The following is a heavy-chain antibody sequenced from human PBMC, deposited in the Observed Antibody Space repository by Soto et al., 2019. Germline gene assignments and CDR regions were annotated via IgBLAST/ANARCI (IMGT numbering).Heavy chain of an antibody. CDR3: ARLGSYFY. J-gene: IGHJ4*02. CDR2: IYYSGST. D-gene: IGHD1-26*01. CDR1: GGSISSSSYY. V-gene: IGHV4-39*01. Sequence: PSETLSLTCTVSGGSISSSSYYWGWIRQPPGKGLEWIGSIYYSGSTYYNPSLKSRVTISVDTSKNQFSLKLSSVTAADTAVYYCARLGSYFYWGQGTLVTVSS.